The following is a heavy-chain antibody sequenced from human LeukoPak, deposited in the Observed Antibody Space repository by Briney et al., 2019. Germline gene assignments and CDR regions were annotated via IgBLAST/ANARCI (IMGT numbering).Heavy chain of an antibody. CDR2: MNPNSGNT. CDR1: GYTFTSYD. D-gene: IGHD2-2*01. CDR3: ARAKRAYCSSTSCYFLGY. J-gene: IGHJ4*02. Sequence: APVKVSCKASGYTFTSYDINWVRQATGQGLEWMGWMNPNSGNTGYAQKFQGRVTMTRNTSISTAYMELSSLRSEDTAVYYCARAKRAYCSSTSCYFLGYWGQGTLVTVSS. V-gene: IGHV1-8*01.